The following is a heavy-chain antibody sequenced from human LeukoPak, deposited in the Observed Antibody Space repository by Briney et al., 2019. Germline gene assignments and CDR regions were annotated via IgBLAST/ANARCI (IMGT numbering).Heavy chain of an antibody. Sequence: GGSLRLSCAASGFTFSSYAMSWVRQAPGKGLEWVSPISGSGGRTYYADSVKGRFTISRDNSKNTLYLQMNSLRAEDTAVYCCAKDLEYSSSPWGQGTLVTVSS. J-gene: IGHJ4*02. CDR2: ISGSGGRT. V-gene: IGHV3-23*01. CDR3: AKDLEYSSSP. CDR1: GFTFSSYA. D-gene: IGHD6-6*01.